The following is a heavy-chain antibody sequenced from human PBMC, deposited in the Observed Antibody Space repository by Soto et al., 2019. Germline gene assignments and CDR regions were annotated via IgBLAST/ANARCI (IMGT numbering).Heavy chain of an antibody. V-gene: IGHV4-59*08. Sequence: PSETLSLTCTVSGGSISSYYWSWIRQPPGKGLEWIGCIYYSGSTNYNPSLKSRVTISVDTSKNQFSLKLSSVTAADTAIYFCARLQAAVPHYWGQGILVTVSS. CDR2: IYYSGST. CDR3: ARLQAAVPHY. D-gene: IGHD6-13*01. J-gene: IGHJ4*02. CDR1: GGSISSYY.